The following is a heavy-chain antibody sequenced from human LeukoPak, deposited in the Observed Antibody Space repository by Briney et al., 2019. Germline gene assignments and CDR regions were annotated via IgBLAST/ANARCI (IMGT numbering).Heavy chain of an antibody. Sequence: PGGSLRLSCAASGFTFSSYSMNWVRQAPGKGLEWVSSISSSSYIYYADSVKGRLTISRDNAKNSLYLQMNSLRAEDTAVYYCARDSDYYDSSGLIDYWGQGALVTVSS. J-gene: IGHJ4*02. CDR3: ARDSDYYDSSGLIDY. D-gene: IGHD3-22*01. CDR1: GFTFSSYS. V-gene: IGHV3-21*01. CDR2: ISSSSYI.